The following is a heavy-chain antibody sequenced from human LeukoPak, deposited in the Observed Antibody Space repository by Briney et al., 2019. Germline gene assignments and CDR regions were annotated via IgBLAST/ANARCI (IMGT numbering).Heavy chain of an antibody. V-gene: IGHV4-59*01. Sequence: PSETLSLTCTVSGGSINNYYWSWIRQPPGKGLEWIGYIYTSGSTNYNPSLKSRVTMSVDTSKNQFSLRLSSVTAAGTAVYYCARLEVAGLDQWGQGALVTVSS. D-gene: IGHD6-19*01. CDR1: GGSINNYY. CDR2: IYTSGST. CDR3: ARLEVAGLDQ. J-gene: IGHJ4*02.